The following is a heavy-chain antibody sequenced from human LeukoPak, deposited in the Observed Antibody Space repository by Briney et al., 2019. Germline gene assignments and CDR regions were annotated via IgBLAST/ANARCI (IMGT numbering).Heavy chain of an antibody. J-gene: IGHJ3*02. D-gene: IGHD3-22*01. CDR1: GYIFTGYY. CDR2: INPNSGGT. V-gene: IGHV1-2*06. Sequence: ASVKGSCKASGYIFTGYYIHWMRQAPGHGLEWMGRINPNSGGTNYAQKFQGRVTMTRDTSISTAYMELSRLRSDDTAVYYCAREGYYDSSGAGIDAFDIWGQGTMVTVSS. CDR3: AREGYYDSSGAGIDAFDI.